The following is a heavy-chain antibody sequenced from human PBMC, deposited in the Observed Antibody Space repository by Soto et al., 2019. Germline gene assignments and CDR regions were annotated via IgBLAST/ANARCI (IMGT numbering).Heavy chain of an antibody. J-gene: IGHJ4*02. V-gene: IGHV2-5*02. Sequence: QITLKESGPTLVKPTQTLTLTCTFSGFSLTTDRVGVGWIRQPPGEALESLAVIYWDDSKTYRPSLESRLTITNDTSKNLVALTMTNMDSLDTATYYCAHAYGGRSLYWGQGTLVTVSS. CDR3: AHAYGGRSLY. CDR1: GFSLTTDRVG. D-gene: IGHD1-26*01. CDR2: IYWDDSK.